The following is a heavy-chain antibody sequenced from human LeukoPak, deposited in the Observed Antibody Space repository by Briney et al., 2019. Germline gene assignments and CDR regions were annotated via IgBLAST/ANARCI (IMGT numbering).Heavy chain of an antibody. Sequence: PGGSLRLSCAASGFTFSGYWMHWVRQAPGKGLEWVALIWYDGSNKYYADSVKGRLTISRDNSKNTLYLQMNSLRAEDTAVYYCAREGPRGNSQFDYWGQGTLVTVSS. V-gene: IGHV3-33*08. J-gene: IGHJ4*02. D-gene: IGHD2/OR15-2a*01. CDR3: AREGPRGNSQFDY. CDR2: IWYDGSNK. CDR1: GFTFSGYW.